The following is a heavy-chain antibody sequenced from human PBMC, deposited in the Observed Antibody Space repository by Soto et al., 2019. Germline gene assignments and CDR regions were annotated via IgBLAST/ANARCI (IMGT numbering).Heavy chain of an antibody. CDR3: AGDGSGLYNWFDP. Sequence: QVQLVQSGAEVKKPGSSVKVSCKASGGTFSSYAISWVRQAPGQGLEWMGGIIPIFGTANYAQKFQGRVTITADESTSTAYREPSSLRSEDTAVYYGAGDGSGLYNWFDPWGQGTLVTVSS. CDR1: GGTFSSYA. J-gene: IGHJ5*02. CDR2: IIPIFGTA. V-gene: IGHV1-69*01. D-gene: IGHD6-19*01.